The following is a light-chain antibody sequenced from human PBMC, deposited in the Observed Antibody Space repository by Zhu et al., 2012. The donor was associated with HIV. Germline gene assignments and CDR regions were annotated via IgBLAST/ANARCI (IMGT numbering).Light chain of an antibody. V-gene: IGKV1-39*01. CDR1: QGISNY. J-gene: IGKJ1*01. Sequence: DTQMTQPPSSLSASVGDRVTIICRASQGISNYLNWYQHKPGKAPKLLIYAASTLQGGVPSRFSGSGSGTDFTLTISSLQPEDFATYYCQQSFNPPRTFGQGTRVEIK. CDR3: QQSFNPPRT. CDR2: AAS.